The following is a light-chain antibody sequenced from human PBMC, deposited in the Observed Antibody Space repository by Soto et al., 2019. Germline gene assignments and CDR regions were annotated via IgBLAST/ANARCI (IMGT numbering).Light chain of an antibody. CDR3: QQHSALWT. CDR2: GAS. CDR1: QSVSIN. J-gene: IGKJ1*01. Sequence: EVVMTQSPATLSVSPGERVTLSCGASQSVSINLAWYQQRPGQAPRLLIYGASRRATGVPPRFSGMGSGTEFTLTIHGLQYEDFAVYYCQQHSALWTFGQGTKVDIK. V-gene: IGKV3-15*01.